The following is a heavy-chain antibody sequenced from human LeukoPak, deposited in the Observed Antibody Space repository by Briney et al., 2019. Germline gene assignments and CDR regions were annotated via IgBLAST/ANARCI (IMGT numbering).Heavy chain of an antibody. V-gene: IGHV3-30-3*01. CDR2: ISYDGSNK. CDR3: AREGMVRGVTDAFDI. Sequence: GRSLRLSCAASGFTFSSYAMHWVRQAPGKGLEWVAVISYDGSNKYYADSVKGRFTISRDNSKNTLYLQMNSLRAEDTAVYYCAREGMVRGVTDAFDIWGQGTMVTVSS. J-gene: IGHJ3*02. CDR1: GFTFSSYA. D-gene: IGHD3-10*01.